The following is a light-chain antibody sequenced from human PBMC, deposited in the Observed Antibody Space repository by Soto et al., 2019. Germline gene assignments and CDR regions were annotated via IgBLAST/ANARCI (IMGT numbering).Light chain of an antibody. CDR3: QQYGSSPRT. J-gene: IGKJ1*01. CDR2: GAS. Sequence: EFVLTQSPCTLSSSPGERASLSCMASQSVSSSYLAWYQQKPGQAPRLLIYGASSRATGIPDRFSGSGSGTDFTLTISRLEPEDFAVYYCQQYGSSPRTFGQGAKVDIK. CDR1: QSVSSSY. V-gene: IGKV3-20*01.